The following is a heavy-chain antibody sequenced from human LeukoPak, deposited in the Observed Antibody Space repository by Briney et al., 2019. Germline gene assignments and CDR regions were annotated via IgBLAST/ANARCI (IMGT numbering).Heavy chain of an antibody. Sequence: GGSLRLSCAASGFTFSSYAMSWVRQAPGKGLEWVSAISGSGGSTYYADSVKGRFTISRDNSKNTLYLQMTSLRAEDTAVYYCAKYSGSYFHYFDYWGQGTLVTVSS. J-gene: IGHJ4*02. CDR1: GFTFSSYA. V-gene: IGHV3-23*01. CDR2: ISGSGGST. D-gene: IGHD1-26*01. CDR3: AKYSGSYFHYFDY.